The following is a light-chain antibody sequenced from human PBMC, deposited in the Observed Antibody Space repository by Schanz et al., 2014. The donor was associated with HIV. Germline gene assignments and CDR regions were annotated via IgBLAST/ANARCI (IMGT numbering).Light chain of an antibody. J-gene: IGKJ4*01. V-gene: IGKV3-15*01. CDR1: QSISNN. CDR2: GAF. CDR3: QQYDRSPYT. Sequence: EIVMTQSPATLYVSPGEGATLSCRASQSISNNLAWYQHKPGQAPRLLIYGAFTRATGIPVRFSGSGSGTDFTLTISRLEPEDFAVYYCQQYDRSPYTFGGGTKVEIK.